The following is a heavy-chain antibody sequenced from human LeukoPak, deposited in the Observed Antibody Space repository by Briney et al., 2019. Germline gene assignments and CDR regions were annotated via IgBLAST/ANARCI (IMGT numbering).Heavy chain of an antibody. J-gene: IGHJ4*02. CDR3: ARLEPPYYDSSGYYLSY. Sequence: SETLSLTCAVYGGSFSGYYWSWIRQPPGKGLEWIGEINHSGSTNYNPSLKSRVTISVDTSKNQFSLKLSSVTAADTAVYYCARLEPPYYDSSGYYLSYWGQGTLVTASS. D-gene: IGHD3-22*01. CDR2: INHSGST. CDR1: GGSFSGYY. V-gene: IGHV4-34*01.